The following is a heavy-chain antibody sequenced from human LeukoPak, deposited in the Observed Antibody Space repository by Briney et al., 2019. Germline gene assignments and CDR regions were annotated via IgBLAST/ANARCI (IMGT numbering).Heavy chain of an antibody. V-gene: IGHV3-7*01. J-gene: IGHJ5*02. CDR1: GFTFSSYW. CDR2: IKQDGSEK. CDR3: ASGGGQLAPWFDP. Sequence: GGSLRLSCAASGFTFSSYWMSWVRQAPGKGLEWVANIKQDGSEKYYVDSVKGRFTISRDNAKNSLYLQMNSLRAEDTAVYYCASGGGQLAPWFDPWGQGTLVTVSP. D-gene: IGHD6-6*01.